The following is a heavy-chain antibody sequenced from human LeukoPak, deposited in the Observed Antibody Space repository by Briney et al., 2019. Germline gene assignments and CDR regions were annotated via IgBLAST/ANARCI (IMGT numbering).Heavy chain of an antibody. J-gene: IGHJ4*02. CDR1: GYTFTSYF. Sequence: ASVKVSCKASGYTFTSYFIHWVRQAPGEGLEWMGIINPTGGSTRYAQKFQGRVTMTRDTSTSTVYMELSSLRSEDTAVYYCATSNIAAAGSPFDYWGQGTLVTVSS. CDR2: INPTGGST. V-gene: IGHV1-46*01. CDR3: ATSNIAAAGSPFDY. D-gene: IGHD6-13*01.